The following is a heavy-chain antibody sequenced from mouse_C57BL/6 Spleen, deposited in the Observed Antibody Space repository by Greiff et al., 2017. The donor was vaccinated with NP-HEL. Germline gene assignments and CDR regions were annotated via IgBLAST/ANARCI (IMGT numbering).Heavy chain of an antibody. Sequence: QVQLKQSGPGLVQPSQSLSITCTVSGFSLTSYGVHWVRQSPGKGLEWLGVIWSGGSTDYNAAFISRLSLSKDNSKSQVFFKMNRLQADDTAIYYCARSYYGNFYYAMDYWGQGTSVTVSS. J-gene: IGHJ4*01. CDR2: IWSGGST. V-gene: IGHV2-2*01. D-gene: IGHD2-10*01. CDR1: GFSLTSYG. CDR3: ARSYYGNFYYAMDY.